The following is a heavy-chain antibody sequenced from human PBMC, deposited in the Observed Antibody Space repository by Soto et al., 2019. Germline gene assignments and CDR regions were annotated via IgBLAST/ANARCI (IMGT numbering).Heavy chain of an antibody. CDR3: ARDGGYYYDSSGYQN. J-gene: IGHJ4*02. D-gene: IGHD3-22*01. Sequence: PSETLSLTCTVSGGSISSYYWSWIRQPPGKGLEWIGYIYYSGSTYYNPSLKSRVTISVDTSKNQFSLKLSSVTAADTAVYYCARDGGYYYDSSGYQNWGQGTLVTVSS. CDR2: IYYSGST. V-gene: IGHV4-59*12. CDR1: GGSISSYY.